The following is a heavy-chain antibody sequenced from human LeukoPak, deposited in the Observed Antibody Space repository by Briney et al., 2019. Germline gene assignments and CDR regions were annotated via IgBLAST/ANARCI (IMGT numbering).Heavy chain of an antibody. CDR2: SSPYNGKT. J-gene: IGHJ5*02. D-gene: IGHD2/OR15-2a*01. Sequence: GASVKVSCKASGYTFINYGLTWVRQAPGQGLEWMGWSSPYNGKTNYAQKLQGRVTMTTDTSTNTAYMELRSLRSDDTAVYYCARGGIDIVSVPFSNCFDPWGQGTLVTVSS. CDR3: ARGGIDIVSVPFSNCFDP. V-gene: IGHV1-18*01. CDR1: GYTFINYG.